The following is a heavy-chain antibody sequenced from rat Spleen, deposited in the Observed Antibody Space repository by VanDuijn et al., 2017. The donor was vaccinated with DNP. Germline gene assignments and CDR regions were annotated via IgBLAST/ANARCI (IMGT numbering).Heavy chain of an antibody. CDR3: TTTHYFDGWFPFDY. V-gene: IGHV5-31*01. D-gene: IGHD1-12*02. J-gene: IGHJ2*01. CDR1: GFIFSNYW. CDR2: ISNTGDHT. Sequence: EVQLVESGGGPVQPGRSLKLSCVASGFIFSNYWMTWIRRAPGKGLEWVASISNTGDHTYYSDSVKGRFSLSRDNAKSTLYLQWNSLRSEDTATYYCTTTHYFDGWFPFDYWGQGVMVTVSS.